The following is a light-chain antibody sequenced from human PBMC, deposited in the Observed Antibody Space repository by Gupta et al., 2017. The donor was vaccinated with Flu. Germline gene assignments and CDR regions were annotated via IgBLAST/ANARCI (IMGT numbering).Light chain of an antibody. Sequence: GDRVTITCRASQSISSYLNWYQQKPGKAPKLLIYAASSLQSGVPSRLSGSGSGTDFTLTISSLQPEDFATYYCQQSYSTLRTFGQGTKVEIK. CDR3: QQSYSTLRT. CDR1: QSISSY. V-gene: IGKV1-39*01. CDR2: AAS. J-gene: IGKJ1*01.